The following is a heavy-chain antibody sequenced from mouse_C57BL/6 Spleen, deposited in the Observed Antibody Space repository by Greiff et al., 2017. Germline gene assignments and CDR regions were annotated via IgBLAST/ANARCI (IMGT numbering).Heavy chain of an antibody. V-gene: IGHV5-12*01. CDR2: ISNGGGST. D-gene: IGHD2-4*01. J-gene: IGHJ4*01. CDR1: GFTFSDYY. CDR3: ARPGDYDDDWYAMDY. Sequence: EVKLVESGGGLVQPGGSLKLSCAASGFTFSDYYMYWVRQTPEQRLEWVAYISNGGGSTYYPDTVKGRFTISRDNAKNTLYLQRSRLKSEDTAMYYCARPGDYDDDWYAMDYWGQGTSVTVSS.